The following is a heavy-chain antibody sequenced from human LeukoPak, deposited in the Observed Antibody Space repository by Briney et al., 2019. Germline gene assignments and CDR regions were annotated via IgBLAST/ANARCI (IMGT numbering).Heavy chain of an antibody. CDR3: AKGRDGYNFVTVN. D-gene: IGHD5-24*01. CDR2: ISGSGGNT. V-gene: IGHV3-23*01. Sequence: PGGSLRLPCVASGFTFSNYAMSWVRQGPGKGLEWVSGISGSGGNTYYASSVKGRFTISRDNSKNTLYLQMNSLRAEDTAAYYCAKGRDGYNFVTVNWGQGTLVTVSS. J-gene: IGHJ4*02. CDR1: GFTFSNYA.